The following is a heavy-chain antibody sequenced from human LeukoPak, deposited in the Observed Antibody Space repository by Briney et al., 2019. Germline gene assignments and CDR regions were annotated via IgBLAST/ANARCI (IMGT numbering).Heavy chain of an antibody. CDR3: ARARSAFRGAKIDY. V-gene: IGHV4-34*01. J-gene: IGHJ4*02. CDR1: GGSFSGYY. CDR2: INHSGST. Sequence: SETLSLTCAVYGGSFSGYYWSWIRQPPGKGLEWIGEINHSGSTNYNPSLKSRVTISVDTSKNQFSLKLSSVTAADTAVYYCARARSAFRGAKIDYWGQGTLVTVSS. D-gene: IGHD3-16*01.